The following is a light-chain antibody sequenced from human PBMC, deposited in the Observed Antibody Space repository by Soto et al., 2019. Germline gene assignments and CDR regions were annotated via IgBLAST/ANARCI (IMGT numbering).Light chain of an antibody. J-gene: IGLJ2*01. CDR1: SGHSNYA. V-gene: IGLV4-69*01. CDR3: QPGGTGLVI. CDR2: LNRDGSH. Sequence: QPVLTQSPSSSASLGASVKLTCTLSSGHSNYAIAWHQQQPEKGPRYLMKLNRDGSHSKADAIPNRFSGSSSGAERYLNISSLQSDDEVDYYCQPGGTGLVIFGGGTKLTVL.